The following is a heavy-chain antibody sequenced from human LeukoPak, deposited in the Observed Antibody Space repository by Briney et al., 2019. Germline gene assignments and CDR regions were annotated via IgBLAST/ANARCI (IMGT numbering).Heavy chain of an antibody. Sequence: SETLSLTCTVSGGSISSYCWSWIRQPPGKGLEWIGYIYYSGSTNYNPSLKSRVTISVDTSKNQFSLKLSSVTAADTAVYYCARVRYVVGATTAPYYYYMDVWGKGTTVTVSS. CDR1: GGSISSYC. CDR3: ARVRYVVGATTAPYYYYMDV. J-gene: IGHJ6*03. V-gene: IGHV4-59*01. CDR2: IYYSGST. D-gene: IGHD1-26*01.